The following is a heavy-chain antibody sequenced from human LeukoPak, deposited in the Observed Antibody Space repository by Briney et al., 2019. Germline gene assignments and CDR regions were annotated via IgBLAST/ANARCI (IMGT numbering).Heavy chain of an antibody. CDR3: AKFYDILTGYFDH. V-gene: IGHV3-23*01. CDR2: ISGGGGGT. Sequence: QSGGSLRLSCAASGFTFTTYAMGWVRQSPGKGLEWVSSISGGGGGTYCAEFVKGRFTISRDNSKNTLYLQMNSLRAEDTAVYYCAKFYDILTGYFDHWGQGTLVTVSS. CDR1: GFTFTTYA. D-gene: IGHD3-9*01. J-gene: IGHJ4*02.